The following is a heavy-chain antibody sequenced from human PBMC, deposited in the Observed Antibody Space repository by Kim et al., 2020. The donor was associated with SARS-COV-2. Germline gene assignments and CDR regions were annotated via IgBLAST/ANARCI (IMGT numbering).Heavy chain of an antibody. V-gene: IGHV3-23*01. Sequence: ADSLRGRLTISRDDSRDILYLQMSSLRVEDTAIYYCARVPFGSGNDYWGQGTLVTVSP. J-gene: IGHJ4*02. CDR3: ARVPFGSGNDY. D-gene: IGHD3-10*01.